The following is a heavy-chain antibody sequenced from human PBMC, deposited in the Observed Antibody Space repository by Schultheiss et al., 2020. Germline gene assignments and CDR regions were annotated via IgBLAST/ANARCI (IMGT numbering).Heavy chain of an antibody. CDR3: AKEGHQFYYFDY. D-gene: IGHD2/OR15-2a*01. CDR2: ISYDGSNK. Sequence: GGSLRLSCAASGFTFSSYAMHWVRQAPGKGLEWVAVISYDGSNKYYADSVKGRFTISRDNSKNSLYLQMNSLRAEDTAVYYCAKEGHQFYYFDYWGQGTLVTGSS. J-gene: IGHJ4*02. V-gene: IGHV3-30-3*01. CDR1: GFTFSSYA.